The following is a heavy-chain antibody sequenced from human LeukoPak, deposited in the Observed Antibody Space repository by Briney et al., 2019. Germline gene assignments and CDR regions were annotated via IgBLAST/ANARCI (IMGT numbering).Heavy chain of an antibody. V-gene: IGHV3-21*01. CDR3: ARDWNDVAFDI. Sequence: GGSLRLSCAASGFTFSSYSMNWVRQAPGKGLEWVSSINGGGGSTYYADSVKGRFTISRDNAKNTLYLQMNSLRAEDTAVYYCARDWNDVAFDIWGQGTLVTVSS. J-gene: IGHJ3*02. CDR1: GFTFSSYS. D-gene: IGHD1-1*01. CDR2: INGGGGST.